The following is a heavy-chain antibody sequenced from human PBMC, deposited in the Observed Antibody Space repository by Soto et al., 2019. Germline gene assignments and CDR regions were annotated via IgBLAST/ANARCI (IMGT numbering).Heavy chain of an antibody. V-gene: IGHV3-7*01. Sequence: GGSLRLSCAASGFTFSSYWMSWVRQAPGKGLEWVANIKQDGSEKYYVDSVKGRFTISRDNAKNSLYLQMNSLRAEDTAVYYCARGPQFGSGSYDDYWGQGSLVTVSS. J-gene: IGHJ4*02. CDR3: ARGPQFGSGSYDDY. CDR2: IKQDGSEK. CDR1: GFTFSSYW. D-gene: IGHD3-10*01.